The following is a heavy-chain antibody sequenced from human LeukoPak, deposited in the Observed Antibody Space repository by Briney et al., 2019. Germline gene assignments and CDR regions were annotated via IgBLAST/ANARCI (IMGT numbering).Heavy chain of an antibody. Sequence: ASVKVSCKASGYTFTGYYMHWVRQAPGQGLEWMGWINPNSGGTNYAQKFQGRVTMTRDTSISTAYMELSRLRSDDTAVYYCARDPFPGYYDFWSGYYTGGYWFDPWGRGTLVTVSS. V-gene: IGHV1-2*02. J-gene: IGHJ5*02. CDR1: GYTFTGYY. CDR2: INPNSGGT. CDR3: ARDPFPGYYDFWSGYYTGGYWFDP. D-gene: IGHD3-3*01.